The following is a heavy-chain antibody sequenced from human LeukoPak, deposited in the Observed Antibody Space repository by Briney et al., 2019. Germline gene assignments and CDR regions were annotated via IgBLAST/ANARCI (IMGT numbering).Heavy chain of an antibody. CDR2: IFSGGTA. CDR1: GFTVSSNY. J-gene: IGHJ4*02. Sequence: GGSLRLSCAASGFTVSSNYMSWVRQAPGKGLEWVSVIFSGGTAYYADSVKGRFTISRHNSENTLYLQMNSLRGEDTAVYYCARGVLGYSYGFDYWGQGTLVTVSS. CDR3: ARGVLGYSYGFDY. D-gene: IGHD5-18*01. V-gene: IGHV3-53*04.